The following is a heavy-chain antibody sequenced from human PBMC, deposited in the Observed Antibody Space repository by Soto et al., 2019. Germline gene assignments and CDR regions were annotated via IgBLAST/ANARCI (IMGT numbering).Heavy chain of an antibody. Sequence: QVQLVQSGAEVKKPGSSVKVSCKASGGTFSSYAISWVRQAPGQGLEWMGGIIPIFGTANYAQKFQGRVTITADESXSXXYRERSSLRSEDTAVYYCARGRAAAGLRPSSGMDVWGQGTTVTVSS. CDR2: IIPIFGTA. D-gene: IGHD6-13*01. J-gene: IGHJ6*02. CDR3: ARGRAAAGLRPSSGMDV. CDR1: GGTFSSYA. V-gene: IGHV1-69*12.